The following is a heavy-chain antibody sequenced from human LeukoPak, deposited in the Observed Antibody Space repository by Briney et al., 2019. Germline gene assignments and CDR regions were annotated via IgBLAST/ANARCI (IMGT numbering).Heavy chain of an antibody. J-gene: IGHJ4*02. CDR1: GYTLTSYY. Sequence: ASVKVSCKASGYTLTSYYMHWVRQAPGQGLEWMGIINPSGGSTSYAQKFQGRVTMTRDTSTSTVYMEPSSLRSEDTAVYYCAREIAATWSYFDYWGQGTLVTVSS. CDR3: AREIAATWSYFDY. V-gene: IGHV1-46*01. D-gene: IGHD6-13*01. CDR2: INPSGGST.